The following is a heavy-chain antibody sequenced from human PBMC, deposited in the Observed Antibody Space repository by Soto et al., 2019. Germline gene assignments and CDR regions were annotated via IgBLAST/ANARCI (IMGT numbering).Heavy chain of an antibody. CDR3: ARSYPIASWEFDY. CDR1: DGTISSGGYY. CDR2: IYYSGST. Sequence: TLSLTCPVSDGTISSGGYYWSWIRQHPGKGMEWIGYIYYSGSTYYNPSLKSRVTLSVDTSKNQFSLRLSSVTAADTAVHYWARSYPIASWEFDYWGQGTLATVSS. V-gene: IGHV4-31*03. D-gene: IGHD1-26*01. J-gene: IGHJ4*02.